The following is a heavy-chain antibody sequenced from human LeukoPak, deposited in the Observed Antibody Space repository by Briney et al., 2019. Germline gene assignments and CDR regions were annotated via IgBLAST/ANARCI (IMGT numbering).Heavy chain of an antibody. Sequence: GGSLRLSCAASGFTFSNHAMTWVRQAPGKGLEWVALISSDGNDKLYGDSVKGRFTISRDDSKSTLYLQMNSLRAEDTAVYYCTTKVIRGNSGDDYDDWGQGTLVTVSS. J-gene: IGHJ4*02. D-gene: IGHD5-12*01. CDR1: GFTFSNHA. CDR2: ISSDGNDK. CDR3: TTKVIRGNSGDDYDD. V-gene: IGHV3-30*03.